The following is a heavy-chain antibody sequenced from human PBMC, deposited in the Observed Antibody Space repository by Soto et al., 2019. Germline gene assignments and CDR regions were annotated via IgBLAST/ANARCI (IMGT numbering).Heavy chain of an antibody. CDR1: VFTFSSYA. D-gene: IGHD3-22*01. CDR3: ARGSYYDSSGSDY. CDR2: ISYDGSNK. J-gene: IGHJ4*02. V-gene: IGHV3-30-3*01. Sequence: ARRLSCAASVFTFSSYAMHWVRQAPGKGLEWVAVISYDGSNKYYADSVKGRFTISRDNSKNTLYLQMNSLRAEDTAVYYCARGSYYDSSGSDYWGQGTLVTVS.